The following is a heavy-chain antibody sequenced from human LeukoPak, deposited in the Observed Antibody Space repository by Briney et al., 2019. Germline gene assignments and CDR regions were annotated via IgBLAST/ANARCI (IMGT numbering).Heavy chain of an antibody. CDR2: ISGSGGST. D-gene: IGHD3-10*01. CDR3: AKDKVRGVIYGYMDV. CDR1: GFTFSSYG. V-gene: IGHV3-23*01. J-gene: IGHJ6*03. Sequence: PGGSLRLSCAASGFTFSSYGMSWVRQAPGKGLEWVSAISGSGGSTYYADSVKGRFTISRDNSKNTLYLQMNSLRAEDTAVYYCAKDKVRGVIYGYMDVWGKGTTVTISS.